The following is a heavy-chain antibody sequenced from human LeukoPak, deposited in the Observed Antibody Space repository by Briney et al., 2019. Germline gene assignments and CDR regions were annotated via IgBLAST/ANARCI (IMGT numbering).Heavy chain of an antibody. J-gene: IGHJ4*02. D-gene: IGHD2-2*01. CDR3: ARNADCSSTSCEFDY. Sequence: SETLSLTCTVSGGSISSYYWSWIRQPPGKGLEWIGYIYYSGSTNYNPSLKSRVTISVDTSKNQFSLKLSSVTAADTAVYYCARNADCSSTSCEFDYWGQGTLVTVSS. V-gene: IGHV4-59*08. CDR2: IYYSGST. CDR1: GGSISSYY.